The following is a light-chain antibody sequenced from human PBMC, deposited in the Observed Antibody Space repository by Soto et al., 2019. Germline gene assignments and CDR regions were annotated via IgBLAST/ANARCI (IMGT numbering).Light chain of an antibody. V-gene: IGKV1-39*01. Sequence: MTQTPLSLSVTPGQPASISCKSSQSLLHSDGKTYLYWYQQKPGKAPKLLIYTASSLQSGVPLRFSGSGSGTDFTLTISSLQPEDFATYYCQQSYNSPPWTFGQGTRWIS. CDR2: TAS. CDR1: QSLLHSDGKTY. J-gene: IGKJ1*01. CDR3: QQSYNSPPWT.